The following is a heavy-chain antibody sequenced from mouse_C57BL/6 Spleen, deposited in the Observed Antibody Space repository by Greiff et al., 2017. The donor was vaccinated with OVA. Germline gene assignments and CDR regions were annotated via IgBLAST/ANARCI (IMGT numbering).Heavy chain of an antibody. J-gene: IGHJ2*01. CDR1: GFTFSDYY. V-gene: IGHV5-16*01. D-gene: IGHD1-1*01. CDR3: ARGGTTVVAHYFDY. CDR2: INYDGSST. Sequence: EVNVVESEGGLVQPGSSMKLSCTASGFTFSDYYMAWVRQVPEKGLEWVANINYDGSSTYYLDSLKSRFIISRDNAKNILYLQMSSLKSEDTATYYCARGGTTVVAHYFDYWGQGTTLTVSS.